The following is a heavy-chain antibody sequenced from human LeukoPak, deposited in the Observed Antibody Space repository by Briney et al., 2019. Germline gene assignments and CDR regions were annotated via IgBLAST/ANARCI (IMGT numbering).Heavy chain of an antibody. V-gene: IGHV4-59*01. CDR2: MYYSGGT. J-gene: IGHJ4*02. D-gene: IGHD5-24*01. Sequence: PSETLSLTCTVSGGSINSYCWSWIRQPPGKGLEWIGHMYYSGGTNYNPSLKSRVTISVDTSKNQFSLKLSSVTAADTAVYYCTRRCKDAYTLYCFDYWGQGTLVTVSS. CDR1: GGSINSYC. CDR3: TRRCKDAYTLYCFDY.